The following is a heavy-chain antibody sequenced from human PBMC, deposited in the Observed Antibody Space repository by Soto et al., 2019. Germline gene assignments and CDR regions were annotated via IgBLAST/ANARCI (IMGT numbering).Heavy chain of an antibody. CDR3: ARGAAADASPTY. J-gene: IGHJ4*02. CDR2: INAGNGNT. V-gene: IGHV1-3*01. D-gene: IGHD6-13*01. Sequence: ASVKVSCKASGYTFTSYAMHWVRQAPGQRLEWMGWINAGNGNTKYSQKFQGRVTITRDTSASTAYMELSSLRSEDTAVYYCARGAAADASPTYWGQGTLVTVSS. CDR1: GYTFTSYA.